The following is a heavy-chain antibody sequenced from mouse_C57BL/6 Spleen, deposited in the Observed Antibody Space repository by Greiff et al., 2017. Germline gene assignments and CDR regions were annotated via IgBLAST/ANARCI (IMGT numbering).Heavy chain of an antibody. CDR2: ISYDGSN. D-gene: IGHD6-5*01. Sequence: EVKLQESGPGLVKPSQSLSLTCSVTGYTITGGYYRYWIRQSPGNILEGMGYISYDGSNNYNPSLKNRITITRDTSTNQFFLQLNSVTTEDTAAYYCARYAWYDYWGQGTTLTVSS. J-gene: IGHJ2*01. CDR1: GYTITGGYY. CDR3: ARYAWYDY. V-gene: IGHV3-6*01.